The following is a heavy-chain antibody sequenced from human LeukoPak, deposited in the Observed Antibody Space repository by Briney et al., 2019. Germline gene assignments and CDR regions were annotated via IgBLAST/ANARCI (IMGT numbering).Heavy chain of an antibody. CDR1: GFTFSSYG. Sequence: GGSLRLSCAASGFTFSSYGMHWVRQAPGKGLEWVAFIRYDGSNKYYADSVKGRFTISRDNSKNTLYLQMNSLRAEDTAVYYCAKGLFSGSFPLGYWGQGTLVTVSS. V-gene: IGHV3-30*02. CDR3: AKGLFSGSFPLGY. CDR2: IRYDGSNK. J-gene: IGHJ4*02. D-gene: IGHD1-26*01.